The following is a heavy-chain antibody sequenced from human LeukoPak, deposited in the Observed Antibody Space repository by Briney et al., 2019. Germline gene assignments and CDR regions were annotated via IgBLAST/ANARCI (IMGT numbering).Heavy chain of an antibody. CDR1: GFTFSSYW. Sequence: GGSLRLSCAASGFTFSSYWMSWVRQAPGKGLEWVANIKQDGSEKYYVDSVKGRFTISRDNAKNSLYLQMNSLRAEDTAVYYCARRRSSSSPLACAFDIWGQGTMVTVSS. D-gene: IGHD6-6*01. CDR2: IKQDGSEK. V-gene: IGHV3-7*01. J-gene: IGHJ3*02. CDR3: ARRRSSSSPLACAFDI.